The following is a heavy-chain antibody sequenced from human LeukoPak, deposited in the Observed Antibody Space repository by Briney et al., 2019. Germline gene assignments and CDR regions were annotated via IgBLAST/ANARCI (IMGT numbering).Heavy chain of an antibody. D-gene: IGHD3-10*01. CDR1: GGSISSYY. CDR3: ARHVYYGSGFYWYFDL. Sequence: SETLSLTCTVSGGSISSYYWSWIRQPPGKGLGWVGYIYYSGSTNYNPSLKSRVTISVDTSKNQFSLKLSSVTAADTAVYYCARHVYYGSGFYWYFDLWGRGTLVTVSS. CDR2: IYYSGST. J-gene: IGHJ2*01. V-gene: IGHV4-59*08.